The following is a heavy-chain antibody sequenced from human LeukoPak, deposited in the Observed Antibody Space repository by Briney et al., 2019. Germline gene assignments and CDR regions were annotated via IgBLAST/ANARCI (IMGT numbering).Heavy chain of an antibody. CDR1: GGTFSSYA. CDR3: VRDDGGQVASCNDY. CDR2: IIPIFGTA. Sequence: SVKVSCKASGGTFSSYAISWVRQAPGQGLEWMGGIIPIFGTANYAQKFQGRVTITADKSTSTAYMELSSLRSEDTAVYYCVRDDGGQVASCNDYWGQGTLVTVSS. D-gene: IGHD2-2*01. V-gene: IGHV1-69*06. J-gene: IGHJ4*02.